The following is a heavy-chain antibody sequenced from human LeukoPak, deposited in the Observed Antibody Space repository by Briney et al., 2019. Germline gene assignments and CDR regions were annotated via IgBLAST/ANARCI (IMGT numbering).Heavy chain of an antibody. CDR3: TSIAAEEGTFDY. CDR1: GGSISSSSYY. CDR2: IYYSGST. V-gene: IGHV4-39*07. Sequence: SETLSLTCTVSGGSISSSSYYWGWIRQPPGKGQEWIGSIYYSGSTYYNPSLKSRVTISVDTSKNQFSLKLSSVTAADTAVYYCTSIAAEEGTFDYWGQGTLVTVSS. D-gene: IGHD6-13*01. J-gene: IGHJ4*02.